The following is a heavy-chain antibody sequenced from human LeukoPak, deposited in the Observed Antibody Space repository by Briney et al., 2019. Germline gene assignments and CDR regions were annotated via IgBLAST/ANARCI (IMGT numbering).Heavy chain of an antibody. Sequence: PGRSLRLSCAASGFTFSSYGMHWVRQAPGKGLEWVAFIRYDGSNKYYADSVKGRFTISRDNSKNTLYLQMNSLRAEDTAVYYCANDYGDYYYYYYMDVWGKGTTVTISS. CDR2: IRYDGSNK. J-gene: IGHJ6*03. CDR1: GFTFSSYG. D-gene: IGHD4-17*01. V-gene: IGHV3-30*02. CDR3: ANDYGDYYYYYYMDV.